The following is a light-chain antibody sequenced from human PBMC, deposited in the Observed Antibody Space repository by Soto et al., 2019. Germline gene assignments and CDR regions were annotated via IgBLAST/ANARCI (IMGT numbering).Light chain of an antibody. CDR3: QQYDNLLFT. CDR1: QDITNY. Sequence: DIQMTQSPSSLSASVGDRVTITCQASQDITNYLNWYQHKPGKAPKLLMYDASTLATGVPSRFSGSGSGTHFVLTISSLQPEDIATYYCQQYDNLLFTFGPGTKVDIK. V-gene: IGKV1-33*01. J-gene: IGKJ3*01. CDR2: DAS.